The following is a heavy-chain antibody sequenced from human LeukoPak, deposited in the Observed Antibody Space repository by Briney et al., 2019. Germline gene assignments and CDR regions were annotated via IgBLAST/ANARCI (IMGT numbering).Heavy chain of an antibody. CDR1: GFTFSNAW. Sequence: GGSLRLSCAASGFTFSNAWMSWVRQAPGKRLEWVGRIKSKTDGGTTDYAAPVKGRFTISRDDSKNTLYLQMNSLKTEDTAAYYCTTRIAVAGKDYYYYYMDVWGKGTTVTVSS. V-gene: IGHV3-15*01. CDR3: TTRIAVAGKDYYYYYMDV. J-gene: IGHJ6*03. CDR2: IKSKTDGGTT. D-gene: IGHD6-19*01.